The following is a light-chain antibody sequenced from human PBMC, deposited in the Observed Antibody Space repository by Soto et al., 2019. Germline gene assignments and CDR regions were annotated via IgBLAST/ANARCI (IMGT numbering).Light chain of an antibody. Sequence: DIQMTQSPSTLSASVGDRVTITCRASQTISRWLAWSQQKPGKAPKLLIYDASTLEVGVPSRFSGSASGTEFTLTISSLQPDDFATYYCLQHNSYPPTFGQGTKVDIK. J-gene: IGKJ1*01. CDR1: QTISRW. CDR2: DAS. CDR3: LQHNSYPPT. V-gene: IGKV1-5*01.